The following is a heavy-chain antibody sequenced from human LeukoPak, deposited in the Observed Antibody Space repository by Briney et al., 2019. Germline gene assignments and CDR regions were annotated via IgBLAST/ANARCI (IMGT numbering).Heavy chain of an antibody. V-gene: IGHV4-39*01. J-gene: IGHJ4*02. CDR1: GGSISSSSYY. D-gene: IGHD7-27*01. CDR3: ASVIGDLSD. Sequence: SETLSLTCTVSGGSISSSSYYWGWIRQPPGKGLEWIGSIYYSGSTYFNPSVEGRVTISVDTSKNQFSLKLTSVTAADTAVYYCASVIGDLSDWGQGTLVTVSS. CDR2: IYYSGST.